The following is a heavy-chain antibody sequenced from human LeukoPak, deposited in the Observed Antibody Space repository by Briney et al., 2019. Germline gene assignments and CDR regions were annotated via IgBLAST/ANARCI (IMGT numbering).Heavy chain of an antibody. CDR3: ARDLYYGSGSYYHDY. J-gene: IGHJ4*02. CDR1: GFTFSSYE. D-gene: IGHD3-10*01. V-gene: IGHV3-48*03. CDR2: ISSSGSTI. Sequence: VGSLRLSCEASGFTFSSYEMNWVRQAPGKGLEWVSYISSSGSTIYYADSVKGRFTISRDNAKNSLYLQMNSLRAEDTAVYYCARDLYYGSGSYYHDYWGQGTLVTVSS.